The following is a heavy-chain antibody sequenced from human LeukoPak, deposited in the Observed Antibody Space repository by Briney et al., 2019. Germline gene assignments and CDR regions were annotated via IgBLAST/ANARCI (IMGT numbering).Heavy chain of an antibody. V-gene: IGHV3-74*01. CDR2: IYVDGRTT. CDR3: AKPLTYYYDPSDY. J-gene: IGHJ4*02. CDR1: GFTFSNYW. D-gene: IGHD3-22*01. Sequence: GGSLRLSCVASGFTFSNYWMHWVRQPPGKGLVWVSRIYVDGRTTNYADSVKGRFTISRDNSKNTLYLQMNSLRAEDTAVYYCAKPLTYYYDPSDYWGQGTLVTVSS.